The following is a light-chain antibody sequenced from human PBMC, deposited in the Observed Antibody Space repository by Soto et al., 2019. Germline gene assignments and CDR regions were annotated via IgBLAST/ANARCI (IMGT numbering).Light chain of an antibody. CDR3: QQYYSTPMYT. V-gene: IGKV4-1*01. CDR2: WAS. Sequence: DIVLTQSPDSLAVSLGERATINCKSSQSVLYNSNNKNYLAWYQQKPGQPPKLLIYWASTRESGVPDRFSGSGCGTVFTLTLSSLQAEDVAVYYCQQYYSTPMYTFGHGIKLEF. CDR1: QSVLYNSNNKNY. J-gene: IGKJ2*01.